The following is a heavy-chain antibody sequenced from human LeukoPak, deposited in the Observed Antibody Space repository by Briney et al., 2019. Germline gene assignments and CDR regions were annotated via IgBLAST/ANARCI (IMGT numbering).Heavy chain of an antibody. Sequence: PGGSLRLSCAASGFTFSTYNMSWVRQAPGKGLEWVSVIYAGGAAYYADYVKGRFTISRDTSNNTLILQMHSLRVEDTAVYYCARSTSYHFDSWGQGTLVTVSS. V-gene: IGHV3-53*01. CDR1: GFTFSTYN. CDR3: ARSTSYHFDS. D-gene: IGHD2-2*01. J-gene: IGHJ4*02. CDR2: IYAGGAA.